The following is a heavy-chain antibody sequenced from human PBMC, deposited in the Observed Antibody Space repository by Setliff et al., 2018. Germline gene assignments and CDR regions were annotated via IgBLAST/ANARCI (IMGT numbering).Heavy chain of an antibody. CDR2: IYHSGSA. CDR3: AREVGTSTSSDAFDV. CDR1: GDSISSGDYF. D-gene: IGHD1-26*01. J-gene: IGHJ3*01. V-gene: IGHV4-30-4*08. Sequence: KPSETLSLTCTVSGDSISSGDYFWSWIRQPPGKGLEWIAYIYHSGSAYYNTSLKSRVTMSVDTSKNQFSLHLTSVTAADTAVYYCAREVGTSTSSDAFDVWGQGMMVTVSS.